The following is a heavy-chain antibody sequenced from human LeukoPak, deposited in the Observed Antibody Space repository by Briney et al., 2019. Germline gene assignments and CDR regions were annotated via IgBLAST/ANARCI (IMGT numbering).Heavy chain of an antibody. J-gene: IGHJ4*02. CDR3: ARGGGFVRGAYDY. CDR2: MNPNSANT. Sequence: GASVKVSCKASGYTFTSYGINWVRQATGQGLEWIGWMNPNSANTGYAQKFQGRVTLTRNTSMNTAYMELSSLKSEDTVVYYCARGGGFVRGAYDYWGQGTLVTVSS. V-gene: IGHV1-8*02. CDR1: GYTFTSYG. D-gene: IGHD3-10*01.